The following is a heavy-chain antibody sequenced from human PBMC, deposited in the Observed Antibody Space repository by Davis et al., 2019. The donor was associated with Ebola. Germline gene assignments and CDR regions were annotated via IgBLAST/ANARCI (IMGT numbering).Heavy chain of an antibody. CDR3: ARSREYYDFWSGYYYVYYGMDV. CDR1: GGSISSYY. Sequence: SETLSLTCTVSGGSISSYYWSWIRQPPGKGLEWIGYIYYSGSTNYNPSLKSRATISVDTSKNQFSLKLSSVTAADTAVYYCARSREYYDFWSGYYYVYYGMDVWGQGTTVTVSS. J-gene: IGHJ6*02. V-gene: IGHV4-59*08. D-gene: IGHD3-3*01. CDR2: IYYSGST.